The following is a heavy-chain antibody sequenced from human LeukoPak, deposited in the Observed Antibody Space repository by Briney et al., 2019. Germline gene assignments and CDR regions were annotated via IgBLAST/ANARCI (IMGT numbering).Heavy chain of an antibody. CDR1: GFTFRTYW. D-gene: IGHD2-8*01. CDR3: AREQCTNGVCYLDY. CDR2: INSDGITT. J-gene: IGHJ4*02. V-gene: IGHV3-74*01. Sequence: GGSLRLSCEASGFTFRTYWTHWVRHAPGKGLVWVSRINSDGITTSYADSVKGRFTISRDNAKNTLYLQMNSLGAEDTAVYNCAREQCTNGVCYLDYWGQGTLVTVSS.